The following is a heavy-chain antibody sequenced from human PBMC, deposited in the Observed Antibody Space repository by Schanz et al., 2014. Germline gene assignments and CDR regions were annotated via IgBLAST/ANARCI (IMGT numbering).Heavy chain of an antibody. Sequence: EVQLVESGGGLVRPGGSLRLSCTTSGLIFSTYTLNWVRQAPGKGLEWISYISFSGNTIYYADSVKGRFTISRDNAKNSVFLQMNRLRAEDTAVYYSATEGPRGTRHPINYYYAMDNWGKGTKVTVAS. CDR2: ISFSGNTI. D-gene: IGHD6-6*01. CDR3: ATEGPRGTRHPINYYYAMDN. J-gene: IGHJ6*04. V-gene: IGHV3-48*01. CDR1: GLIFSTYT.